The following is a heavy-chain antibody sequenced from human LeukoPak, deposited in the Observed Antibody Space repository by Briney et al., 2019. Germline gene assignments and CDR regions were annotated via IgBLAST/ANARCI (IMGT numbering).Heavy chain of an antibody. CDR3: ARVDIVVVPAAHYYYGMDV. CDR2: ISGSGGST. V-gene: IGHV3-23*01. Sequence: QPGGSLRLSCAASGFTFSSYAMSWVRQAPGKGLEWVSAISGSGGSTYYADSVKGRFTISRDNSKNTLYLQMNSLRAEDTAVYYCARVDIVVVPAAHYYYGMDVWGQGTTVTVSS. CDR1: GFTFSSYA. J-gene: IGHJ6*02. D-gene: IGHD2-2*03.